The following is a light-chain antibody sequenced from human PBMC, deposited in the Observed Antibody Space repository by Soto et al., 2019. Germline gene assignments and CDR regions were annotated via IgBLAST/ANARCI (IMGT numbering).Light chain of an antibody. V-gene: IGKV3-15*01. Sequence: EIAMTQSPATLSVSPGERDTLSCRASQSVSSNLAWYQQKPGQAPRLLIYGASTRATGIPARFSGSGSGTEFTLTISSLQSEDFAVYYCQQYNNWPKTFGQGTKVEIK. CDR1: QSVSSN. CDR3: QQYNNWPKT. J-gene: IGKJ1*01. CDR2: GAS.